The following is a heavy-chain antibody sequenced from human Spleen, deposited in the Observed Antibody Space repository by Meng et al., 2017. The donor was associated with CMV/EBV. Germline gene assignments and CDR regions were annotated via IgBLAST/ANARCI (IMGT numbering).Heavy chain of an antibody. Sequence: GGSLRLSCAASGFTFGDYYMSWIRQSPGKELEWISYTSSSGSLKYYADSVKGRFTISRDNAKNSLFLQLSSLRAEDAAVYYCARGSPSYYFDFWGQGTVVTVSS. V-gene: IGHV3-11*01. D-gene: IGHD6-6*01. CDR3: ARGSPSYYFDF. CDR1: GFTFGDYY. J-gene: IGHJ4*02. CDR2: TSSSGSLK.